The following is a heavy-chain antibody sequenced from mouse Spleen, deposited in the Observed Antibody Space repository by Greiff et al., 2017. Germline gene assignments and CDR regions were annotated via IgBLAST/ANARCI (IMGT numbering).Heavy chain of an antibody. Sequence: QVQLQQSGAELARPGASVKMSCKASGYTFTSYTMHWVKQRPGQGLEWIGYINPSSGYTKYNQKFKDKATLTADKSSSTAYMQLSSLTSEDSAVYYCARRGYGYDAMDYWGQGTSVTVSS. CDR2: INPSSGYT. J-gene: IGHJ4*01. V-gene: IGHV1-4*01. CDR3: ARRGYGYDAMDY. CDR1: GYTFTSYT. D-gene: IGHD1-1*02.